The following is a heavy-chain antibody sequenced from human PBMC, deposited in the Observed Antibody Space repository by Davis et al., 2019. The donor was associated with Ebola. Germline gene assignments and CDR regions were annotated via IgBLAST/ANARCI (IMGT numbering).Heavy chain of an antibody. CDR1: GYTFTSYG. Sequence: ASVKVSCKASGYTFTSYGISWVRQAPGQGLEWMGWISAYNGNTNYAQKLQGRVTMTRDTSISTAYMELSRLRSDDTAVYYCARPIGIVPAAMDLYGMDVWGQGTTVTVSS. CDR3: ARPIGIVPAAMDLYGMDV. J-gene: IGHJ6*02. D-gene: IGHD2-2*01. V-gene: IGHV1-18*01. CDR2: ISAYNGNT.